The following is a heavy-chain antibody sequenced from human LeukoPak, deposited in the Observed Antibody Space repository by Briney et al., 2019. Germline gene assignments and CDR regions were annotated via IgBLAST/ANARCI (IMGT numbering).Heavy chain of an antibody. J-gene: IGHJ4*02. D-gene: IGHD3-3*01. CDR1: GFTFSSYG. Sequence: PGGSLRLSCAASGFTFSSYGMHWVRQAPGKGLEWVAVIWYDGSNKYYADSVKGRFTISRDNSKNTLYLQMNSLRAEDTAVYYCARELWSGYYLYDYWGQGTLVTVSS. V-gene: IGHV3-33*01. CDR3: ARELWSGYYLYDY. CDR2: IWYDGSNK.